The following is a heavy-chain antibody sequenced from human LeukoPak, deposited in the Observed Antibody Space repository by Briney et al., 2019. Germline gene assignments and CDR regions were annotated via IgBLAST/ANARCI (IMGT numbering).Heavy chain of an antibody. CDR1: GGSISTYY. J-gene: IGHJ4*02. D-gene: IGHD5-12*01. CDR2: LYYSGST. CDR3: ARAGSGYSFDY. Sequence: ASETLSLTCTVSGGSISTYYWSWIRQPPGKELEWIGYLYYSGSTNSNPSPKSRVTISVGTSKNQFSLKLSSVTTADTAVYYCARAGSGYSFDYWGQGTLVTVSS. V-gene: IGHV4-59*01.